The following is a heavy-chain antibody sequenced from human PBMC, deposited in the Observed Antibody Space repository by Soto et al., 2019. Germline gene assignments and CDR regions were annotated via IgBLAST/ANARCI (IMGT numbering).Heavy chain of an antibody. Sequence: EVQLVESGGGLVQPGGSLRLSCAASGFTFSSYSMNWVRQAPGKGLEWVSYISSSSSTIYYADSVKGRFTISRDNAKNSLYLQMNSLRDEDTAVYYCARTFYFDSSGQVFDYWGQGTLVTVSS. CDR2: ISSSSSTI. D-gene: IGHD3-22*01. CDR1: GFTFSSYS. J-gene: IGHJ4*02. V-gene: IGHV3-48*02. CDR3: ARTFYFDSSGQVFDY.